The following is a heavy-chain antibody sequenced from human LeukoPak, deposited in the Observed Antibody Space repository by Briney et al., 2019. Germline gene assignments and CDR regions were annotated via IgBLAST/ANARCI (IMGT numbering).Heavy chain of an antibody. J-gene: IGHJ6*02. CDR1: GFTFSDYY. D-gene: IGHD3-22*01. CDR3: ARDRGGSGSYGMDV. CDR2: IISSSSYT. Sequence: PGGSLRLSCAASGFTFSDYYMSWIRQAPGKGLEWVSYIISSSSYTDYAVSVKGRFTVSRDNSKNTLYLQMNSLRAEDTAVYYCARDRGGSGSYGMDVWGQGTTVTVSS. V-gene: IGHV3-11*06.